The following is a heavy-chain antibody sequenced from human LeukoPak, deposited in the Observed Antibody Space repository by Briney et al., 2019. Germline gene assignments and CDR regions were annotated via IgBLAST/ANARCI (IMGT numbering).Heavy chain of an antibody. J-gene: IGHJ5*02. D-gene: IGHD1-1*01. V-gene: IGHV3-7*03. CDR1: GFTFSSYW. CDR3: ARSYNWNDPYWFDP. CDR2: IKQDGSEK. Sequence: GGSLRLSCAASGFTFSSYWMSWVRQAPGKGLEWVANIKQDGSEKYYVDSVKGRFTISRDNAKNSLYLQMNSLRAEDTAVYYCARSYNWNDPYWFDPWGQGTLVTVSS.